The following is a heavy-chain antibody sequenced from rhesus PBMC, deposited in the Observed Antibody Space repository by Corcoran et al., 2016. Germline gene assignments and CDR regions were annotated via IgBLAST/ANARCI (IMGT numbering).Heavy chain of an antibody. V-gene: IGHV2-161*01. J-gene: IGHJ4*01. D-gene: IGHD3-34*01. CDR2: IYWDDDK. CDR3: ARTIPPWGDYLFDY. Sequence: QVTLKESGPALVKPTQTLTLTCTFSGFSISTTGTGVGWIRQLPGKALEWLASIYWDDDKYYSTSLKGRLTISKDTSKNQVVLTMTNMDPVDTATYYCARTIPPWGDYLFDYWGQGVLVTVSS. CDR1: GFSISTTGTG.